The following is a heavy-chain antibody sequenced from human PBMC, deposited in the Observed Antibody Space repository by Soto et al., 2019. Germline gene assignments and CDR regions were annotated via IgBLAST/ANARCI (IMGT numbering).Heavy chain of an antibody. CDR1: GFTFSSYW. D-gene: IGHD6-13*01. Sequence: GGSLRLSCAASGFTFSSYWMSWVRQAPGKGLEWVANIKQDGSEKYYVDSVKGRFTISRDNAKNSLYLQMNSLRAEDTAVYYCARYSSSWYPPYYYYYMDVWGKGTTVTVSS. V-gene: IGHV3-7*01. CDR3: ARYSSSWYPPYYYYYMDV. J-gene: IGHJ6*03. CDR2: IKQDGSEK.